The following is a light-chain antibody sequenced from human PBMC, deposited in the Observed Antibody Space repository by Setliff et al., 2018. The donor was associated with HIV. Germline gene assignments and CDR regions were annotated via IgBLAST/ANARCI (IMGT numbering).Light chain of an antibody. Sequence: QSALTQPRSVSGPPGQSVTISCTGTSSVVGASNSVSWYQHHPGKAPKVIIYDVSDRPSGVPDRFSGSKSGNTASLTISGLQAEDEADYYCCSYAGSYTALYVFGTGTKV. CDR2: DVS. V-gene: IGLV2-11*01. CDR1: SSVVGASNS. J-gene: IGLJ1*01. CDR3: CSYAGSYTALYV.